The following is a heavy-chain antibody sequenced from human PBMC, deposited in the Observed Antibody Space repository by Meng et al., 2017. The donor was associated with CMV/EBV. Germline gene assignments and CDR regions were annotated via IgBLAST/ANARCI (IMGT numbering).Heavy chain of an antibody. D-gene: IGHD3-3*01. Sequence: ASVKVSCKASGYTFTSYGISWVRQDPGQGREWMGWISAYNGNTNYAQKLQGRVTMTTDTSTSTAYMELRSLRSDDTAVYYCARVPDFWSGLDDGMNVWGQGTTVTVSS. J-gene: IGHJ6*02. V-gene: IGHV1-18*01. CDR3: ARVPDFWSGLDDGMNV. CDR1: GYTFTSYG. CDR2: ISAYNGNT.